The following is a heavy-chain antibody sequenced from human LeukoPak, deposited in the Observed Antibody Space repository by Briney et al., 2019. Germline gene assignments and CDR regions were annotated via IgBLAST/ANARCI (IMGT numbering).Heavy chain of an antibody. Sequence: GGSLRLSCAASGFTFSRNGMTWVRQAPGKGLEWVSAISVSGNTYHADSVKGRFTISRDSSKNTLYLQMNRLRAEDAAVYYCAKAPVTTCSGAYCYPFDYWGQGTLVTVSS. V-gene: IGHV3-23*01. CDR2: ISVSGNT. CDR1: GFTFSRNG. D-gene: IGHD2-21*01. CDR3: AKAPVTTCSGAYCYPFDY. J-gene: IGHJ4*02.